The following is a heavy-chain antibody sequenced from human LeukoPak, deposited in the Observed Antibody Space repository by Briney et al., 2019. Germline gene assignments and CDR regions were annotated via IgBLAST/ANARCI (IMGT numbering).Heavy chain of an antibody. Sequence: GESLKISCKGSGYSFTSYWIGWVRQMPGKGLEWMGIIYPGDSGTRYSPSFQGQVTISADKSISTAYLQWSSLKASDTAMYYCARQIESRTTVTLIDYWGQGTLVTVSS. CDR1: GYSFTSYW. CDR3: ARQIESRTTVTLIDY. D-gene: IGHD4-17*01. CDR2: IYPGDSGT. V-gene: IGHV5-51*01. J-gene: IGHJ4*02.